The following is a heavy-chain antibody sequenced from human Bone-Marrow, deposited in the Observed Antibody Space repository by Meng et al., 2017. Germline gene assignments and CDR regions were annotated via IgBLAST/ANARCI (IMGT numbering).Heavy chain of an antibody. V-gene: IGHV3-20*04. Sequence: GGSLRLSCAASGLTFGDYGMGWVRQAPGKGLEWVSGISWNGGRTGYADSVKGRFTISRDNSKNTLYLQMNSLRAEDTAVYYCAKLVGATLRFAEYFQHWGQGTLVTVSS. J-gene: IGHJ1*01. D-gene: IGHD1-26*01. CDR2: ISWNGGRT. CDR3: AKLVGATLRFAEYFQH. CDR1: GLTFGDYG.